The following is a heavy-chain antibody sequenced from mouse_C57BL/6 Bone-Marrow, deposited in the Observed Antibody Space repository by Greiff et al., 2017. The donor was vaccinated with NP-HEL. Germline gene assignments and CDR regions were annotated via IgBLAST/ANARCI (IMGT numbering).Heavy chain of an antibody. CDR3: VLITTVVAPYFDY. J-gene: IGHJ2*01. CDR1: GFNIKAYY. CDR2: IDPEDGET. D-gene: IGHD1-1*01. V-gene: IGHV14-2*01. Sequence: VQLQQSGAELVKPGASVKLSCTASGFNIKAYYMPWVKQRTEQGLEWIGRIDPEDGETKYAPKFQGKATITADTSSNTAYLQLSSLTSEDTAVYYCVLITTVVAPYFDYWGQGTTLTVSS.